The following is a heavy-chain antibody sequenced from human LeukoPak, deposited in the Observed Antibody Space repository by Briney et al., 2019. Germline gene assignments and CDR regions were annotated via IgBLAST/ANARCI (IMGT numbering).Heavy chain of an antibody. D-gene: IGHD6-19*01. V-gene: IGHV3-53*01. Sequence: SGGSLRLSCVASGFTVSSNYMSWVRQAPGEGLEWVSVIYSGSSTYYADSVKGRFTISRDNSKNTVYLQMNSLRAEDTAVYYCARGPVGAVAGFDLWGQGTLVTV. CDR1: GFTVSSNY. J-gene: IGHJ5*02. CDR3: ARGPVGAVAGFDL. CDR2: IYSGSST.